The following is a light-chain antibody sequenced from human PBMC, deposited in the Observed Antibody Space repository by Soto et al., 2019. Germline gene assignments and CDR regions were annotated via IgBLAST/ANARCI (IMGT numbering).Light chain of an antibody. V-gene: IGLV1-44*01. CDR3: AAWDDSLNGVV. CDR1: SSNIGSNT. CDR2: GNI. Sequence: QSALTQPPSASGTPGQRVTISCSGSSSNIGSNTVNWYQQVPGTAPKLLISGNIQRPSGVPDRFSGSKSGTSASLAISGLQSEDEADYYCAAWDDSLNGVVFGGGTKLTVL. J-gene: IGLJ2*01.